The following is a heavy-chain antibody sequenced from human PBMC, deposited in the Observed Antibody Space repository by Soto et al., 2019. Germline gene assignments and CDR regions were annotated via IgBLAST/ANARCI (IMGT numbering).Heavy chain of an antibody. CDR3: ARAQLWLGVAPIIYYFDY. J-gene: IGHJ4*02. Sequence: PGGSLRLSCAASGFTFSSYGMHWVRQAPGKGLEWVAVIWYDGSNKYYADSVKGRFTISRDNSKNTLYLQMNSLRAEDTAVYYCARAQLWLGVAPIIYYFDYWGQGTLVTVSS. CDR1: GFTFSSYG. CDR2: IWYDGSNK. D-gene: IGHD5-18*01. V-gene: IGHV3-33*01.